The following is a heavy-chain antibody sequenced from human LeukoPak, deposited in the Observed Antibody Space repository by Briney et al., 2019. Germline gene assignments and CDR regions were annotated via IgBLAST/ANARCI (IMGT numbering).Heavy chain of an antibody. V-gene: IGHV3-20*04. J-gene: IGHJ4*02. CDR3: AKGGGVIILPIDF. CDR1: GFTFDDYG. CDR2: INWNGGST. D-gene: IGHD3-3*01. Sequence: GGSLRLSCAVSGFTFDDYGMSWVRQAPGKGLEWVSGINWNGGSTGYADSVKGRFTISRDNSKNTLYLQMNRLRAEDTAVYYCAKGGGVIILPIDFWGQGTLVTVSS.